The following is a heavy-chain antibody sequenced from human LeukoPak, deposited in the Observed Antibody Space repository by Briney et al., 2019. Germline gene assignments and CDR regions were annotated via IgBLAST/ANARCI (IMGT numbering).Heavy chain of an antibody. J-gene: IGHJ4*02. CDR1: GYSISSGYY. V-gene: IGHV4-38-2*02. CDR2: IYHSGST. Sequence: SETLSLTCTVSGYSISSGYYWGRIRQPPGKGLEWIGSIYHSGSTYYNPSLKSRVTISVDTSKNQLSLKLSSVTAADTAVYYCARDLGYSGYDPSDYWGQGTLVTVSS. D-gene: IGHD5-12*01. CDR3: ARDLGYSGYDPSDY.